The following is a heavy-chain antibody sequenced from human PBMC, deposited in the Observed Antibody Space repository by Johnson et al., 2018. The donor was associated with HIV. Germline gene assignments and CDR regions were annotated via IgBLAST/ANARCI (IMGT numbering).Heavy chain of an antibody. D-gene: IGHD2-2*01. CDR1: GFTFSDYY. V-gene: IGHV3-11*04. Sequence: VQLVESGGGLAKPAWSPRLSCAASGFTFSDYYMSWIRQAPGKGLEWVSYISSGGSSIYYADSVKGRFTISRDNAKKSMYLQMNSLRAEDTAVYYCARVSMLCIAADAFDIWGQGTMVTVSS. J-gene: IGHJ3*02. CDR3: ARVSMLCIAADAFDI. CDR2: ISSGGSSI.